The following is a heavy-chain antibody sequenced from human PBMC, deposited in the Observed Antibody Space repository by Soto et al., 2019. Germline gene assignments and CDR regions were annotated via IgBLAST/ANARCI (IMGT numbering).Heavy chain of an antibody. D-gene: IGHD4-17*01. CDR1: GLTFRNDW. CDR3: AVYGYGVSAAAY. Sequence: GGSLRLSCAGSGLTFRNDWLSWVRQAPGKGLEWVANINQDGTERYYVDSVRGRFTISRDNVENSLYLQLNSLRPEDTAVYYCAVYGYGVSAAAYWGQGTLVTVSS. J-gene: IGHJ4*02. V-gene: IGHV3-7*03. CDR2: INQDGTER.